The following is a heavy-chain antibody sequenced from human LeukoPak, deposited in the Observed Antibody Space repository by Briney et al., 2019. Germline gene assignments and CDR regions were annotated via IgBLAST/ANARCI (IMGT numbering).Heavy chain of an antibody. J-gene: IGHJ4*02. CDR3: ASQVPIYY. CDR1: GGSISSGGYS. CDR2: IYHSGST. V-gene: IGHV4-30-2*01. D-gene: IGHD2-2*01. Sequence: PSETLSLTCAVSGGSISSGGYSWSWTRQPPGKGLEWIGYIYHSGSTYYNPSLKSRVTISVNRSKNQFSLKLSSVTAADTAVYYCASQVPIYYWGQGTLVTVSS.